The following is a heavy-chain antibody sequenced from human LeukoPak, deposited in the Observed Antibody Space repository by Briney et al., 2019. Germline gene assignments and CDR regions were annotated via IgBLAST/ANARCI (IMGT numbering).Heavy chain of an antibody. D-gene: IGHD3-22*01. V-gene: IGHV1-18*01. CDR2: ISAYNGNT. Sequence: ASVKVSCKASGYTFTSYGISWVRQAPGQGLEWMGWISAYNGNTNYAQKLQGRVTMTTDTSTSTAYMELRSLRSDDTAAYYCAREGHYDSSVLIDYWGQGTLVTVSS. J-gene: IGHJ4*02. CDR1: GYTFTSYG. CDR3: AREGHYDSSVLIDY.